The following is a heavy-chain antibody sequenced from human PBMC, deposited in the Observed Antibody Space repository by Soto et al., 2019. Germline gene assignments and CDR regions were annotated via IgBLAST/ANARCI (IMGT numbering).Heavy chain of an antibody. CDR1: GYTFSSYA. V-gene: IGHV1-18*01. J-gene: IGHJ5*02. Sequence: QVQLVQSGAEVKKPGASVKVSCKASGYTFSSYAIIWGRQAPGQGLEWMGWISAYTGNTNYAQTLQGRVTLTTDTSTGTAYMELRSLRSNDAAVYYCARATLPRGAHHDWFSPWGQGTLVTVSS. D-gene: IGHD3-10*01. CDR3: ARATLPRGAHHDWFSP. CDR2: ISAYTGNT.